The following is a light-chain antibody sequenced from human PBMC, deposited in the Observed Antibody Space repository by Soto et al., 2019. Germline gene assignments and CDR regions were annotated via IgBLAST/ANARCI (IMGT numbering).Light chain of an antibody. Sequence: QSVLTQPPSASVTPGQRVIISCSGSSSNIGSNTVNWYQQLPGTAPKLLIYSDNQRPSGVPDRFSGSKSGTSASLAISGLQSEDEADYYCAAWDDSLNGVLFGGGTKLTVL. J-gene: IGLJ2*01. V-gene: IGLV1-44*01. CDR1: SSNIGSNT. CDR3: AAWDDSLNGVL. CDR2: SDN.